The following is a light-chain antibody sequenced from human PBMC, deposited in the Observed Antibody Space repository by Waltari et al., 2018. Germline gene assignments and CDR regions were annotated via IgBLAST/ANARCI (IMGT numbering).Light chain of an antibody. CDR3: QSYDSSLSGWV. CDR2: GTS. Sequence: QSVLTQPPSVSGAPGQRVTISCTGSTSNIGAGYDVHWYQHLPGTAPKLLIYGTSNRPSGVPDRFSGSKSGTSASLAITGLQAEDEADYYCQSYDSSLSGWVFGGGTKLTVL. J-gene: IGLJ2*01. CDR1: TSNIGAGYD. V-gene: IGLV1-40*01.